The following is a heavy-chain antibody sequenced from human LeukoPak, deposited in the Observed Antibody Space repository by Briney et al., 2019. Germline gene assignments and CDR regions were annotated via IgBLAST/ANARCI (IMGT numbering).Heavy chain of an antibody. CDR3: AKAKGAIVATTLDY. J-gene: IGHJ4*02. CDR1: GFTFYSYA. V-gene: IGHV3-23*01. D-gene: IGHD5-12*01. CDR2: ISGSGGST. Sequence: GGSLRLSCAASGFTFYSYAMSWVRQAPGKGLEWVSAISGSGGSTYYADSVKGRFTISRDNSKNTLYLQMNSLRAEDTAVYYCAKAKGAIVATTLDYWGQGTLVTVSS.